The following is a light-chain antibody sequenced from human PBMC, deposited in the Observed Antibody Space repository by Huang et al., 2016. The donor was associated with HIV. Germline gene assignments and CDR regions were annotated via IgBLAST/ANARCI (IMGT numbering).Light chain of an antibody. CDR3: QQRSNWPWT. CDR1: QSVSSY. CDR2: DAS. Sequence: EIVLTQSPATLSLSPGERATLSFRASQSVSSYLAWYQQKPGKAPWLLIYDASNRATGIPARFSGSGSGTDFTLTISSLEPEDFAVYYCQQRSNWPWTFGQGTKVEIK. J-gene: IGKJ1*01. V-gene: IGKV3-11*01.